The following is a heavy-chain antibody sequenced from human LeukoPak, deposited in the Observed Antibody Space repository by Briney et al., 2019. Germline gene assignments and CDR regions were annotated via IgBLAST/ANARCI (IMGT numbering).Heavy chain of an antibody. V-gene: IGHV4-61*02. D-gene: IGHD3/OR15-3a*01. Sequence: SETLSLTCTVSGGSISSSSYYWGWIRQPAGKGLEWIGRIYTSGSTNYNPSLKSRVTISVDTSKNQFSLKLSSVTAADTAVYYCARQTGSGLFILPGGQGTLVTVSS. CDR1: GGSISSSSYY. J-gene: IGHJ4*02. CDR3: ARQTGSGLFILP. CDR2: IYTSGST.